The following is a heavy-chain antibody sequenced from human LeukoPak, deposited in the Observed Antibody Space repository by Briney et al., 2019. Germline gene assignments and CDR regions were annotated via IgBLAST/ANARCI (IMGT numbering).Heavy chain of an antibody. CDR1: GFTFTTYW. CDR3: ARGFDGYYGFDL. Sequence: TGGSLRLSCAASGFTFTTYWMSWVRQAPGKGLDWEANINQDGIEKYYVASVRGRLTISRDNAKNSIYVQMNSLRAEDAAVYYCARGFDGYYGFDLWGQGTMVTVSS. V-gene: IGHV3-7*05. D-gene: IGHD5-24*01. CDR2: INQDGIEK. J-gene: IGHJ3*01.